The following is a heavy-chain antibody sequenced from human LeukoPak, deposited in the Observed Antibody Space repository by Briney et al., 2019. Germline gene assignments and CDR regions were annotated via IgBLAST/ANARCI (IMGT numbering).Heavy chain of an antibody. CDR2: ISGSGGGT. CDR3: AKNGVNYWYFDL. CDR1: GFAFSSYA. V-gene: IGHV3-23*01. J-gene: IGHJ2*01. D-gene: IGHD2-8*01. Sequence: GCLRLSCAASGFAFSSYAMSWVRQAPGKGLEWVSGISGSGGGTYNADSVKGRFTISRDNSKNTLYLQMNSLRAEDTAVYYCAKNGVNYWYFDLWGRGTLVTVSS.